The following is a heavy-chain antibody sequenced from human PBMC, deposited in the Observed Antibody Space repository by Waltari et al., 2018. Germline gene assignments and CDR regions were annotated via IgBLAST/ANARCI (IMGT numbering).Heavy chain of an antibody. CDR1: GFTVSNNY. Sequence: EVQLVASGGDLVQPGGSLRLSCAASGFTVSNNYMSWVRQAPGKGLEWVSLIYSGGTTYYADSVKGRFTISRDKSNNTLYLQMNSLRAEDTSVYYCSTRHYWGQGTLVTVSS. V-gene: IGHV3-66*01. CDR2: IYSGGTT. CDR3: STRHY. J-gene: IGHJ4*02.